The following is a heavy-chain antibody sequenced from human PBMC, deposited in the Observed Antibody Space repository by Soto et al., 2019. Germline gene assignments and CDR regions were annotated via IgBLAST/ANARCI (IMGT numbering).Heavy chain of an antibody. V-gene: IGHV4-31*03. J-gene: IGHJ5*02. Sequence: SETLSLTCTVSGGSISSGGYYWSWIRQHPGKGLEWIGYIYYSGSTYYNPSLKSRVTISVDTSKNQFSLKLSSVTAADTAVYYCARELFGRSVWFDPWGQGTLVTVSS. CDR2: IYYSGST. D-gene: IGHD3-10*01. CDR1: GGSISSGGYY. CDR3: ARELFGRSVWFDP.